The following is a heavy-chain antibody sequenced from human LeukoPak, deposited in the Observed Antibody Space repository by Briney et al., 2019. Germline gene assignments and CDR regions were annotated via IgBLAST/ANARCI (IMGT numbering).Heavy chain of an antibody. CDR2: ISGSGGNT. J-gene: IGHJ4*02. V-gene: IGHV3-23*01. CDR1: GFTFSSYA. D-gene: IGHD1-26*01. Sequence: GGSLRLSCAASGFTFSSYAMHWVRQAPGKGLEWVSTISGSGGNTYYADSVKGRFTISRDNSKTTLYLQMISLRAEDTALYYCARGSIVGAWYFDYWGQGSLVTVSS. CDR3: ARGSIVGAWYFDY.